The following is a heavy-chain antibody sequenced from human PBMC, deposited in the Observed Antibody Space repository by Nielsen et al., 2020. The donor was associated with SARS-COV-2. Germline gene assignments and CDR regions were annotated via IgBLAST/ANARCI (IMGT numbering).Heavy chain of an antibody. Sequence: SVKVSCKASGDTLSSHGLFWVRQAPGQGLEWIGEIIRLSGANYAQKFQGRVTITADGSTSTAYMELSSLRVEDTAVYYCARDWSRAFDVWGQGTMVTVSS. V-gene: IGHV1-69*13. CDR3: ARDWSRAFDV. J-gene: IGHJ3*01. CDR1: GDTLSSHG. CDR2: IIRLSGA.